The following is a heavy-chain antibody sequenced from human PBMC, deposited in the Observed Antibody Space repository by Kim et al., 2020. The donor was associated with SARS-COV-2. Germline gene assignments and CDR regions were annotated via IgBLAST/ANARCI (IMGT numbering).Heavy chain of an antibody. V-gene: IGHV4-34*01. J-gene: IGHJ6*02. CDR3: ARVTVVTRSYYYGMDV. Sequence: SRKSRVTISVDTSKNQFSLKLSSVTAADTAVYYCARVTVVTRSYYYGMDVWGQGTTVTVSS. D-gene: IGHD2-21*02.